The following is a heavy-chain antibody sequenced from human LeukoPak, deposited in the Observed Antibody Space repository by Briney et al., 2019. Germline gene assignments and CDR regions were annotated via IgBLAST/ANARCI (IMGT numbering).Heavy chain of an antibody. D-gene: IGHD2-21*01. CDR3: ARHDWAY. CDR2: IYYSGST. J-gene: IGHJ4*02. V-gene: IGHV4-59*01. Sequence: PSETLSLICTVSGGSISSYYWSWIRQPPGKGLEWIGYIYYSGSTNYNPSLESRVTISVDTSKNQFSLKLSSVTAADTAVYYCARHDWAYWGQGTLVTVSS. CDR1: GGSISSYY.